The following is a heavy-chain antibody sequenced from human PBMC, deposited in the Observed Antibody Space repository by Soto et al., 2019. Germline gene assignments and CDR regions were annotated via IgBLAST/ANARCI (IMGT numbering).Heavy chain of an antibody. Sequence: SLKVSCKASGGTLSSYAISWVRQSPGQGLEWMGGIIPIFGTANYAQKFQGRVTITADKSTSTAYMELSSLRSEDTAVYYCARAAGSGYCSAGSCPYYYYYGMDVWGQGTTVTVSS. D-gene: IGHD2-15*01. J-gene: IGHJ6*02. CDR1: GGTLSSYA. CDR3: ARAAGSGYCSAGSCPYYYYYGMDV. CDR2: IIPIFGTA. V-gene: IGHV1-69*06.